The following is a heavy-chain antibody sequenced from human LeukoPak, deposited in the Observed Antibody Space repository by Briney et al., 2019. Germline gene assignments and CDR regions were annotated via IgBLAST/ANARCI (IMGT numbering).Heavy chain of an antibody. J-gene: IGHJ3*02. Sequence: SETLSLTCTVSGGSISNYYWNWIRQPPGKGLEWIGYVYYSGSTSYNPSLKSRVTTSVDTSKTQFSLNLTSVTAADTAVYHCARGMRGALDAFDIWGQGTMVTVSS. CDR2: VYYSGST. V-gene: IGHV4-59*01. D-gene: IGHD4/OR15-4a*01. CDR1: GGSISNYY. CDR3: ARGMRGALDAFDI.